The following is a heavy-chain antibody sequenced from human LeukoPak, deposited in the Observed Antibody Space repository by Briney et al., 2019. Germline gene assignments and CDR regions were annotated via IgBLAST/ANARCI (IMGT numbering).Heavy chain of an antibody. CDR2: IYYSGST. V-gene: IGHV4-59*02. J-gene: IGHJ6*02. CDR3: ARDDSGSYHQLGV. Sequence: PGGSLRLSCAVSEFTVSSTYMSWVRQPPGKGLEWIGYIYYSGSTNYNPSLKSRVTISVDTSKNQFSLKLISVTAADTAVYYCARDDSGSYHQLGVWGQGTTVTVSS. D-gene: IGHD1-26*01. CDR1: EFTVSSTY.